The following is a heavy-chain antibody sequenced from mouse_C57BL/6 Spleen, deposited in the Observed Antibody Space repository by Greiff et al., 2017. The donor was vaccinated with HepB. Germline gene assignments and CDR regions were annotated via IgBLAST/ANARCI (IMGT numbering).Heavy chain of an antibody. J-gene: IGHJ2*01. Sequence: EVMLVESGGGLVKPGGSLKLSCAASGFTFSDYGMHWVRQAPEKGLEWVAYISSGSSTIYYADTVKGRFTISRDNAKNTLFLQMTSLRSEDTAMYYCARHRLQGYFDYWGQGTTLTVSS. CDR2: ISSGSSTI. D-gene: IGHD1-2*01. V-gene: IGHV5-17*01. CDR3: ARHRLQGYFDY. CDR1: GFTFSDYG.